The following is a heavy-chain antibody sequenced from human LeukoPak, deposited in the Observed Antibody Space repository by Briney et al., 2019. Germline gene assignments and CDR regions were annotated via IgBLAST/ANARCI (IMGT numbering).Heavy chain of an antibody. V-gene: IGHV1-46*01. CDR2: INPGGGRT. CDR1: GYTFTSYG. J-gene: IGHJ3*02. CDR3: ARAGGEAAAAIDAFDI. D-gene: IGHD6-13*01. Sequence: GASVKVSCKASGYTFTSYGMSWVRQAPGQGLEWMGIINPGGGRTSYAQKFQGRVTMTRDMSTSTVYMELSSLRSEDTAVYYCARAGGEAAAAIDAFDIWGQGTMVTVSS.